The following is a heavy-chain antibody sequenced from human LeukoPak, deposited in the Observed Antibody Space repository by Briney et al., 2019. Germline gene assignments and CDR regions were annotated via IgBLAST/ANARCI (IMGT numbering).Heavy chain of an antibody. CDR2: IYYSGST. Sequence: PSETLSLTCTVSGGSISSYYWSWIRQPPGKGLEWIGYIYYSGSTNYNPSLKSRVTISVDTSKNQFSLKLSSVTAADTAVYYCASHLGTYYYGSGSYNWFDPWGQGTLVTVSS. J-gene: IGHJ5*02. V-gene: IGHV4-59*08. CDR1: GGSISSYY. D-gene: IGHD3-10*01. CDR3: ASHLGTYYYGSGSYNWFDP.